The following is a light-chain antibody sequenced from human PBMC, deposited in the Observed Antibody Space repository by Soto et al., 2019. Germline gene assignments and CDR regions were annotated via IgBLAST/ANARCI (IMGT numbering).Light chain of an antibody. Sequence: EIVLTQSPGTLSLSPGEGATLSCRASQSVSSSYLAWYQQKPGQAPRLLIYGASSRATGIPDRFSGSGSGTNFTLAISRLEPEDLAVNYYQQYGSSPWTFPQGTKVEIK. J-gene: IGKJ1*01. CDR1: QSVSSSY. CDR2: GAS. V-gene: IGKV3-20*01. CDR3: QQYGSSPWT.